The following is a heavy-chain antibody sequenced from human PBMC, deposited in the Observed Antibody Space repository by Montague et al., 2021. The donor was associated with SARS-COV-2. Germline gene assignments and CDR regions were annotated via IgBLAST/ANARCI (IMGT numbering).Heavy chain of an antibody. D-gene: IGHD3-10*01. CDR3: ARTYGSGRGFDL. V-gene: IGHV2-70*11. Sequence: PALVKPTQTLTLICTFSGFSLSTSGMCVSWIRQPPGKALEWLARIDWDDDKYYSTYLKTRLTISTDTSKNQVVLTMTNMDPVDTATYYCARTYGSGRGFDLWGHGTLVTVSS. J-gene: IGHJ2*01. CDR1: GFSLSTSGMC. CDR2: IDWDDDK.